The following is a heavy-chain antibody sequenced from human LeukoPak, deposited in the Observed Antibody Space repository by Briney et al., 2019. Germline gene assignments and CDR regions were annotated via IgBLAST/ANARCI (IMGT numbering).Heavy chain of an antibody. CDR3: ARDPVLGYYDSSGMGY. Sequence: GASVKVSCKASGGTFSSYAISWVRQAPGQGLEWMGGIIPIFGTANYAQKFQGRVTITADESTSTAYMELSSLRSEDTAVYYCARDPVLGYYDSSGMGYWGQGTLVTVSS. CDR1: GGTFSSYA. J-gene: IGHJ4*02. CDR2: IIPIFGTA. V-gene: IGHV1-69*13. D-gene: IGHD3-22*01.